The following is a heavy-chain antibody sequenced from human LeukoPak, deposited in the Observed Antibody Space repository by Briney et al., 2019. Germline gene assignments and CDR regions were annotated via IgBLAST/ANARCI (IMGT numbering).Heavy chain of an antibody. CDR2: IYTSGST. D-gene: IGHD3-3*01. CDR3: ARTSPSGVFDY. Sequence: SQTLSLTCTVSGGSISSGSYYWSWIRQPAGKGLEWIGRIYTSGSTNYNPSLKSRVTISVDTSKNQFSLKLSSVTAADTAVYYCARTSPSGVFDYWGQGTLVTVSS. CDR1: GGSISSGSYY. V-gene: IGHV4-61*02. J-gene: IGHJ4*02.